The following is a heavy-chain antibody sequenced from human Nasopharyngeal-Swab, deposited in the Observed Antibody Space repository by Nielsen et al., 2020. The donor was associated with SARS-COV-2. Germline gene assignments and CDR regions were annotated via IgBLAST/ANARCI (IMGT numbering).Heavy chain of an antibody. CDR3: ANGIAVARGYYYGMDV. CDR1: GSTFSSYA. J-gene: IGHJ6*02. D-gene: IGHD6-19*01. CDR2: ISGSGGST. Sequence: ESLKISCAASGSTFSSYAMSSVRQAPGKGLEWVSAISGSGGSTYYAESVKGRFTISRDNSKNTLYLQMNSLGAEDTAVYYCANGIAVARGYYYGMDVWGQGTTVTVSS. V-gene: IGHV3-23*01.